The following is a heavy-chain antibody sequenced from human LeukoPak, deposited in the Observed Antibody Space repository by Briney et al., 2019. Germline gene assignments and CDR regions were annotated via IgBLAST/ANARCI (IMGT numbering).Heavy chain of an antibody. V-gene: IGHV4-59*01. CDR1: GGSINNYY. J-gene: IGHJ5*02. CDR3: ARVPYGSGENWFDP. D-gene: IGHD3-10*01. CDR2: IYYSGSA. Sequence: SETLSLTCTVSGGSINNYYWSWIRQPPGKGLEWIGYIYYSGSATYNPSLKSRVTISVDTSKNQFSLKLSSVTAADTAVYYCARVPYGSGENWFDPWGQGALVTVSS.